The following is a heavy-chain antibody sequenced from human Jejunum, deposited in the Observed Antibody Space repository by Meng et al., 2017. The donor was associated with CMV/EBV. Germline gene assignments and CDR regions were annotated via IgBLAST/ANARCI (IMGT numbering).Heavy chain of an antibody. V-gene: IGHV3-74*01. D-gene: IGHD2/OR15-2a*01. Sequence: CAASGFTFSNSWMHWVRQAPGKGLVWVSRMNSDGSTTDHADSVTSRFTISRDNARNTLYLQMNSLRAEDTAVYYCARAGEYRFDYWGQGTLVTVSS. CDR1: GFTFSNSW. CDR2: MNSDGSTT. J-gene: IGHJ4*02. CDR3: ARAGEYRFDY.